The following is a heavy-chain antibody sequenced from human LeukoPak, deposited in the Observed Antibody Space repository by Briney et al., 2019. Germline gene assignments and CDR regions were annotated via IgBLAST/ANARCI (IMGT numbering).Heavy chain of an antibody. CDR1: GYRFTNYW. Sequence: GESLKISCKASGYRFTNYWIGWVRQMPGKGLEWMGIIYLGDSDTRYSPSFQGQVTISADKSINTAYLQWSSLKASDTAMYYCARRPAYSSSSWFDPWGQGTLVTVSS. D-gene: IGHD6-6*01. J-gene: IGHJ5*02. V-gene: IGHV5-51*01. CDR2: IYLGDSDT. CDR3: ARRPAYSSSSWFDP.